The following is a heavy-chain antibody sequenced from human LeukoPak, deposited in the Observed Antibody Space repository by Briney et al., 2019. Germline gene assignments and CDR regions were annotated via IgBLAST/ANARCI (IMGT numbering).Heavy chain of an antibody. Sequence: GGSLRLSCAASGFTFSSYWMSWVRQAPGKGLEWVANIKQDGSERYYVDSVKGRFTISRDNAKNSLYLQMNSLRAEDTAVYYCGGQRYHCSGGSCYEDYWGQGTLVTVSS. J-gene: IGHJ4*02. CDR1: GFTFSSYW. V-gene: IGHV3-7*01. D-gene: IGHD2-15*01. CDR3: GGQRYHCSGGSCYEDY. CDR2: IKQDGSER.